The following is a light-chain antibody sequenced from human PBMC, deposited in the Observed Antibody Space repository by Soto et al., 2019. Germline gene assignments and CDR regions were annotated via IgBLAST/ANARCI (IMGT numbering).Light chain of an antibody. CDR1: SANIGAGYD. J-gene: IGLJ2*01. CDR2: ANN. CDR3: QSYDSSLNDVV. V-gene: IGLV1-40*01. Sequence: QSVLTQPPSVSGAPGQRVTISCTGSSANIGAGYDVHWYQQFPGTAPKLLIYANNNRPSGVPDRFSGSKSGTSASLAITGLQAEDEGDYYCQSYDSSLNDVVFGGAPKLTVL.